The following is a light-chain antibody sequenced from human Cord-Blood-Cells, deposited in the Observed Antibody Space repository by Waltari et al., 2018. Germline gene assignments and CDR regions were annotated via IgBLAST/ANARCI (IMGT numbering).Light chain of an antibody. J-gene: IGLJ1*01. CDR2: SNN. V-gene: IGLV1-44*01. Sequence: QSVLTQPPSASGTPGQRVTISCSGSSTNSGRNTVNWYQQLPGTAPKLLIYSNNPRPSGGPYRVSGSKSGTSASLAISGLQSEDEADYYWAAWDDSLNGLYVFGTGTKVTVL. CDR1: STNSGRNT. CDR3: AAWDDSLNGLYV.